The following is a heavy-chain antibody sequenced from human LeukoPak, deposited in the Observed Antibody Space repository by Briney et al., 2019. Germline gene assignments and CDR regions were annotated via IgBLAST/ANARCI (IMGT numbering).Heavy chain of an antibody. D-gene: IGHD3-22*01. Sequence: SETLSLTCTVSGGSISSYYWSWIRQPPGKGLEWIGYIYYSGSTNYNPSLKSRVTISVDTSKNQFSLKLSSVTAADTAVYYCARGRLYYDSSGYYCDYWGQGTLVTVSS. V-gene: IGHV4-59*12. CDR2: IYYSGST. CDR3: ARGRLYYDSSGYYCDY. J-gene: IGHJ4*02. CDR1: GGSISSYY.